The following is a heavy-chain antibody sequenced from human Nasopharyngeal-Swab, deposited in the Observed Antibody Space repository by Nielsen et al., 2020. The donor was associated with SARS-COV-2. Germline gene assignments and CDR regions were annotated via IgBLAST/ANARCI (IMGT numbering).Heavy chain of an antibody. CDR1: GFTFSSYW. D-gene: IGHD2-2*01. CDR3: ARYCSTTSCPRGFDY. J-gene: IGHJ4*02. CDR2: IKQSGSGQ. V-gene: IGHV3-7*01. Sequence: GESLKISCAASGFTFSSYWMSWVRQASGKGLEWVAHIKQSGSGQYYVDSVKGRFTISRDNAKNSLSLQMNILRAEEPAVYYCARYCSTTSCPRGFDYWGQGTLVTVSS.